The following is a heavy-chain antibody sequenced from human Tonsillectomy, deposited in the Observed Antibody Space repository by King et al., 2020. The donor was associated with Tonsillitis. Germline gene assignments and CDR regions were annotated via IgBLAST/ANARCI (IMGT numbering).Heavy chain of an antibody. J-gene: IGHJ3*02. Sequence: VQLVESGGGLVKPGGSLRLSCAASGFSFSDHYMAWIRQAPGKGLEWVSYISTGGTDADYADSVKGRFTIARDNAKNALYLYMKSLRVEDTAVYYCARDDGYQLSEIDAFDMWGQGTMVTVSS. CDR1: GFSFSDHY. D-gene: IGHD2-2*01. V-gene: IGHV3-11*01. CDR3: ARDDGYQLSEIDAFDM. CDR2: ISTGGTDA.